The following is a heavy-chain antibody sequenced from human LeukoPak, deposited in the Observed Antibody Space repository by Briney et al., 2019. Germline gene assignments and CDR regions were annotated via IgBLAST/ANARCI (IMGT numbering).Heavy chain of an antibody. CDR1: GGSIRSGGYS. J-gene: IGHJ4*02. V-gene: IGHV4-30-2*01. CDR3: AGMYYDILTGQSDY. Sequence: TPSLTCCVSGGSIRSGGYSWCWIRAPPGKGLEWVGYNYHSGGTYYNPSLKSRVTISVDRSKNQFSLKLSSVTAADTAVYYCAGMYYDILTGQSDYWGQGTLVTVSS. D-gene: IGHD3-9*01. CDR2: NYHSGGT.